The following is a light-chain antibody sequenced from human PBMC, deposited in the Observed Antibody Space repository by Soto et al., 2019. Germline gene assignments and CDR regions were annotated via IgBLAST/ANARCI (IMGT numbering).Light chain of an antibody. CDR2: HAS. Sequence: EVVLTQSPVILSVSPGESATHSCRDSESVTRNLAWYQHIPGQAPRLLVFHASVRATGIPARFSGSGSGTEFSLTISNLQSEDFAVYFCQQYNDWPPITFGQGTRLEIK. CDR1: ESVTRN. V-gene: IGKV3-15*01. CDR3: QQYNDWPPIT. J-gene: IGKJ5*01.